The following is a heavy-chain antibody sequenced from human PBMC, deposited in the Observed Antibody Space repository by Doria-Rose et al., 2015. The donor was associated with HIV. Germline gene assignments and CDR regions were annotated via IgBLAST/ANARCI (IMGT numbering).Heavy chain of an antibody. Sequence: VQLVQSGGGLVQPGGSLRLSCADSGFTLSSYSMNWVRQAPGQGLEWVSYISSGSSTIYYADSVKGRFTISRDNAKNSLYLQMNSPRDEDTAVYYCVRVRSGGYQDYWGQGTLVTV. J-gene: IGHJ4*02. D-gene: IGHD3-22*01. CDR2: ISSGSSTI. CDR3: VRVRSGGYQDY. CDR1: GFTLSSYS. V-gene: IGHV3-48*02.